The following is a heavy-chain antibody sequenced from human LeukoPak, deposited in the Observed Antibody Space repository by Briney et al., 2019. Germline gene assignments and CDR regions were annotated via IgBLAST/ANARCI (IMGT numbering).Heavy chain of an antibody. CDR3: ARTIVGAIRYYLDY. Sequence: PSQTLSLTCTVSGGSISSGGYYWSWIRQHPGKGLDWIGYIYYSGSTYYNPSLKSRVTISVDTSKNQFSLKLSSVTAADTAVYYCARTIVGAIRYYLDYWGQGTLVTVSS. D-gene: IGHD1-26*01. J-gene: IGHJ4*02. CDR1: GGSISSGGYY. V-gene: IGHV4-31*03. CDR2: IYYSGST.